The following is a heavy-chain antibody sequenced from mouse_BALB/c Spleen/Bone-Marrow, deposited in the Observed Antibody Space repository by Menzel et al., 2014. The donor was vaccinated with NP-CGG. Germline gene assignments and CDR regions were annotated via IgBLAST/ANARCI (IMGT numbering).Heavy chain of an antibody. V-gene: IGHV5-9*02. Sequence: EVKLMESGGGLVKPGGSLKLSCAASGFAFSSYDMSWVRQTPEKRLEWVATISSGGSYTYYPDSVKGRFTISRDNARNTLYLQMGSLRSEDTALYYCARPLTGAYFDYWGQGTTLTVSS. CDR2: ISSGGSYT. D-gene: IGHD4-1*01. J-gene: IGHJ2*01. CDR3: ARPLTGAYFDY. CDR1: GFAFSSYD.